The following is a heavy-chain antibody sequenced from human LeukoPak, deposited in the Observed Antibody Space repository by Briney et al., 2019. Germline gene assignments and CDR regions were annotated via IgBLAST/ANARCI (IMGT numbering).Heavy chain of an antibody. Sequence: VSVNVSCEASGYTFTTYYIHWMRQTPGRGFEGMGVSYPEAGTTDHGLRLPDRFVMTADTATSTVYMELRSLTSKDTGVHYCVREFVGGTIAYWGQGALMTVSA. CDR1: GYTFTTYY. CDR3: VREFVGGTIAY. D-gene: IGHD3-3*01. J-gene: IGHJ4*02. CDR2: SYPEAGTT. V-gene: IGHV1-46*04.